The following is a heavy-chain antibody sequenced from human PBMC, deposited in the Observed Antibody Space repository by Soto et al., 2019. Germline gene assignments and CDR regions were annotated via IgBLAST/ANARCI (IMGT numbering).Heavy chain of an antibody. J-gene: IGHJ4*02. Sequence: SVKVSCKASGGTFSSYAISWVRQAPGQGLEWMGGIIPIFGTANYAQKFQGRVTITADESTSTAYMELSSLRSEDTAVYYCARDPSPRYCSSTSCPPYYFDYWGQGTLVTVSS. CDR1: GGTFSSYA. D-gene: IGHD2-2*01. CDR3: ARDPSPRYCSSTSCPPYYFDY. CDR2: IIPIFGTA. V-gene: IGHV1-69*13.